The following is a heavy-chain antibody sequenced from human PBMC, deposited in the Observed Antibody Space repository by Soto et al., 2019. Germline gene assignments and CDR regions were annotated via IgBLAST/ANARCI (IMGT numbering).Heavy chain of an antibody. CDR3: ARDEVRYSYVPYYFDY. V-gene: IGHV1-18*04. J-gene: IGHJ4*02. D-gene: IGHD5-18*01. Sequence: ASVKVSCKASGYTFTSYGISWVRQAPGQGLEWMGWISAYNGNTNYAQKLHGRVTMTTDTSTSTAYMELRSLRSDDTAVYYCARDEVRYSYVPYYFDYWGQGTLVTVSS. CDR1: GYTFTSYG. CDR2: ISAYNGNT.